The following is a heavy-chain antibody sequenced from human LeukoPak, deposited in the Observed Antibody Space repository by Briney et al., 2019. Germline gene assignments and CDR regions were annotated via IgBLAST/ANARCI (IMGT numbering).Heavy chain of an antibody. V-gene: IGHV4-59*02. CDR2: IYYSGST. CDR1: GGSVSSYY. D-gene: IGHD3-10*01. J-gene: IGHJ4*02. CDR3: ARTRSGSYWD. Sequence: SVTLSLTSSVSGGSVSSYYWGWIPQPPGQGLEWIGYIYYSGSTNYNPSLKSRVNISVDTSKNQFYLKLSSVTAADTAVYYCARTRSGSYWDWGQGTLVTVSS.